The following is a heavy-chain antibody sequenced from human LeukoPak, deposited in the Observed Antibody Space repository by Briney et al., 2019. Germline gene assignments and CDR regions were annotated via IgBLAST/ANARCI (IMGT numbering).Heavy chain of an antibody. CDR2: MNPNSGNT. CDR1: GYTFTSYD. J-gene: IGHJ5*02. Sequence: ASVKVSCKASGYTFTSYDINWVRQATGQGLEWMGWMNPNSGNTGYAQKFQGRVTITRNTSTSTAYMELSSLRSEDTAVYYCARDNSIGGRGWWFDPWGQGTLVTVSS. D-gene: IGHD1-20*01. CDR3: ARDNSIGGRGWWFDP. V-gene: IGHV1-8*03.